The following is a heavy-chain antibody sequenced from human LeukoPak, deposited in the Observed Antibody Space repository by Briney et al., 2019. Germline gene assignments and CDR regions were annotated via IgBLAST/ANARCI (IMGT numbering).Heavy chain of an antibody. J-gene: IGHJ3*02. V-gene: IGHV3-20*04. CDR1: GFTFDDYG. Sequence: GGSLRLSCAASGFTFDDYGMSWVRQAPGKGLEWVSGINWNGGSTGYADSVKDRFTISRDNAKNSLYLQMNSLRAEDTAVYYCARARYYYGSGSYYTGFDIWGQGTMVTVSS. D-gene: IGHD3-10*01. CDR2: INWNGGST. CDR3: ARARYYYGSGSYYTGFDI.